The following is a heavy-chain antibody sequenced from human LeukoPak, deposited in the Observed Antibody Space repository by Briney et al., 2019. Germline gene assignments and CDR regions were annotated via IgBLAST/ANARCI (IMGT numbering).Heavy chain of an antibody. V-gene: IGHV3-7*05. Sequence: GGSLRLSCAASGFTFSSYWMSWVRQAPGKGLEWVANIKRDGSEKYYVASVKGRFTISRDNAENSLYLQMNSLSAEDTAVYYCARARDYGSGKANAFDIWGQGTIVTVSS. CDR3: ARARDYGSGKANAFDI. CDR2: IKRDGSEK. CDR1: GFTFSSYW. J-gene: IGHJ3*02. D-gene: IGHD3-10*01.